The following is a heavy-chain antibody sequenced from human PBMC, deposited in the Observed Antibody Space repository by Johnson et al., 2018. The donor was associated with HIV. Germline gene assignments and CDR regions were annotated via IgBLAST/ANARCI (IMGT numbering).Heavy chain of an antibody. D-gene: IGHD5-18*01. CDR2: IKQDGSQK. CDR1: GFTFSSSW. V-gene: IGHV3-7*01. CDR3: AKERTAMVTPFDA. Sequence: VQLVESGGGLVQPGGSLRLSCAASGFTFSSSWMNWVRQAPGKGLEWVANIKQDGSQKSYVDSVKGRFTISRDNSKNTLFLQMNSLRDEDTAVYYCAKERTAMVTPFDAWGQGTRVTVSS. J-gene: IGHJ3*01.